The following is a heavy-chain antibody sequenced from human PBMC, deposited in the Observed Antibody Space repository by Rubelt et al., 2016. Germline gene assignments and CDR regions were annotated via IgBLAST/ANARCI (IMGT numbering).Heavy chain of an antibody. Sequence: EVQLVESGGGLVKPGGSLRLSCAASGFTFSSYSMNWVRQAPGKGLEWVSSISSSSSYIYYADSVKGRFTISRDNAKNSLYLQMNSRGAKETSGYYCARGRGYSSSWYLWFDPWGQGNLVTVSS. J-gene: IGHJ5*02. V-gene: IGHV3-21*01. CDR3: ARGRGYSSSWYLWFDP. CDR1: GFTFSSYS. D-gene: IGHD6-13*01. CDR2: ISSSSSYI.